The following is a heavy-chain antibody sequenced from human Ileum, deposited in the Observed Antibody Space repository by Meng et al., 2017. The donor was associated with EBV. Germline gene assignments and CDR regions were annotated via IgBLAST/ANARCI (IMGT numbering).Heavy chain of an antibody. V-gene: IGHV3-11*01. CDR2: ISSTGSTT. CDR1: GFTFSNYY. Sequence: VELVASVGGLVKPGGSLRLSCAASGFTFSNYYMNWIRQAPGKGLEWVSFISSTGSTTYYADSVKGRFTVSRDNAKNSLFLQMHSLRAEDTAVYYCVYSSSFHWGQGTLVTVSS. D-gene: IGHD6-13*01. CDR3: VYSSSFH. J-gene: IGHJ4*02.